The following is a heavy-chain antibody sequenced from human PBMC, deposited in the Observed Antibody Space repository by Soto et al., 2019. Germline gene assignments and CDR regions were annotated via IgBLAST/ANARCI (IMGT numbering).Heavy chain of an antibody. CDR1: GGTFNNYA. CDR2: IIPIFDTP. D-gene: IGHD3-16*02. Sequence: QVQLVQSGAEVKMPGSAVKVSCKASGGTFNNYAMNWVRQVPGQGLEWMGGIIPIFDTPPYAPNFQGRVGITVDDSSTTAYMELSSLRSDDTAIYYCARSIGSGGVVGGFDYWGQGTLVTVSS. V-gene: IGHV1-69*01. CDR3: ARSIGSGGVVGGFDY. J-gene: IGHJ4*02.